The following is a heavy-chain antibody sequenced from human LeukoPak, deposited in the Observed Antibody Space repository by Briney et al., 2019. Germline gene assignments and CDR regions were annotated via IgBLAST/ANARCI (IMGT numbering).Heavy chain of an antibody. V-gene: IGHV4-34*01. CDR3: ARGDYGDYEYDP. CDR2: IYYSGST. J-gene: IGHJ5*02. CDR1: GGSFSGDY. D-gene: IGHD4-17*01. Sequence: SETLTLTCAVYGGSFSGDYWSWIRQPPGKGLEWIGYIYYSGSTYYNPSLKSRVTISVDTSKNRFSLKLSSVTAADTAVYYCARGDYGDYEYDPWGQGTLVTVSS.